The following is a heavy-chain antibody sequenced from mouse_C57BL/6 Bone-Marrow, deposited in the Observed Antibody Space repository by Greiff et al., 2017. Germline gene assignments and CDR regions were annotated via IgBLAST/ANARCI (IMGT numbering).Heavy chain of an antibody. D-gene: IGHD1-1*01. V-gene: IGHV5-17*01. CDR3: ARKDYGSSYEGYYYAMDY. CDR2: ISSGSSTI. CDR1: GFTFSDSG. J-gene: IGHJ4*01. Sequence: EVQLVESGGGLVKPGGSLKLSCAASGFTFSDSGMHWVRQAPEKGLEWVAYISSGSSTIYYADTVKGRFTISRDNAKNTLFLQMTSLRSEDTAMYYCARKDYGSSYEGYYYAMDYWDQGTSVTVSS.